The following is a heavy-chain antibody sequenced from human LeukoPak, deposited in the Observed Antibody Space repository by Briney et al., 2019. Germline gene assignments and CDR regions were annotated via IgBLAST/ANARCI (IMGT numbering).Heavy chain of an antibody. D-gene: IGHD6-6*01. CDR2: TSAYNGNT. V-gene: IGHV1-18*01. CDR1: GGTFSSYA. CDR3: ARDFTLVDSPTQFDY. J-gene: IGHJ4*02. Sequence: GASVKVSCKASGGTFSSYAISWVRQAPGQGLEWMGWTSAYNGNTNYAQKLQGRVTMTTDTSTSTAYMELRSLRSDDTAVYYCARDFTLVDSPTQFDYWGQGTLVTVSS.